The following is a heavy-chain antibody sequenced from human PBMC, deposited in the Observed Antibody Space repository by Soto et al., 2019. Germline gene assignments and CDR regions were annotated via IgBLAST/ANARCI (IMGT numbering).Heavy chain of an antibody. D-gene: IGHD2-15*01. CDR2: ISYDGGDK. CDR3: ARDHCRGGTCAFTY. CDR1: GFTFSSYA. J-gene: IGHJ4*02. Sequence: QVQLVESGGGVVQPGRSLRLSCTASGFTFSSYAMHWVRQAPGKGLEWVAVISYDGGDKYYADSVKGRFTISRDNSKNTLFLQMTSLRPEDTAVYYCARDHCRGGTCAFTYWGQGTLVTVSS. V-gene: IGHV3-30-3*01.